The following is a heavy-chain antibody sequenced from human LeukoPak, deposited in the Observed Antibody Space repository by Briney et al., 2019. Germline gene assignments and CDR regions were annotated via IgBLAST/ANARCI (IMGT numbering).Heavy chain of an antibody. CDR2: ISGSGGST. Sequence: GGSLRLSCAASGFTFSSYAMSWVRQAPGKGLEWVSAISGSGGSTYYADSVKGRFTISRDSSKNTLYLQMNSLRAEDTAVYYCAKGRGYYGSGKLDWGQGTLVTVSS. CDR1: GFTFSSYA. J-gene: IGHJ4*02. CDR3: AKGRGYYGSGKLD. V-gene: IGHV3-23*01. D-gene: IGHD3-10*01.